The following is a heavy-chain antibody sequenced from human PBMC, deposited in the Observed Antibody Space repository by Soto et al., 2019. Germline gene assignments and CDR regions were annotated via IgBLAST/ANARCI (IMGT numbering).Heavy chain of an antibody. CDR3: ARELLGTTVNTLFDH. Sequence: QVQLVQSGAEVKKPGASVKVSCKASGYTFTRYYIHWVRQAPGQGLEWMGIVNPSGDNTNYAQKFRGRVTMTRDTSTNTVHMELSSPRSEDTALHFRARELLGTTVNTLFDHWGQGTVVTVSS. V-gene: IGHV1-46*01. CDR2: VNPSGDNT. J-gene: IGHJ4*02. D-gene: IGHD4-17*01. CDR1: GYTFTRYY.